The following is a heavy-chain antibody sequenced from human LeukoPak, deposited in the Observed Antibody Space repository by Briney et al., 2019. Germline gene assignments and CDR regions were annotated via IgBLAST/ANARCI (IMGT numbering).Heavy chain of an antibody. J-gene: IGHJ6*02. CDR2: VSAHSGNT. D-gene: IGHD3-16*02. V-gene: IGHV1-18*01. CDR3: ARVSCRYNCHYAMDV. Sequence: GASVKVSCKASGYTFASYGISWLRQAPGQGLEWVGWVSAHSGNTKYAERVQGRASMTADTSTSTAYMELRSLRSDDTALYYCARVSCRYNCHYAMDVWGQGTTVTVSS. CDR1: GYTFASYG.